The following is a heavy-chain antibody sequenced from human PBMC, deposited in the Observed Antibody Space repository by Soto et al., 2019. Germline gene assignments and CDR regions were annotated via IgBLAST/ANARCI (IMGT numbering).Heavy chain of an antibody. CDR1: GFTFSRYA. V-gene: IGHV3-30*04. CDR3: ARSRSGAVADSFDF. J-gene: IGHJ4*01. D-gene: IGHD3-10*01. Sequence: PGGSLRLSCAASGFTFSRYAIHWVRQAPGKGLEWVAVISRDGTNKYYVDSVKGRFTISRDNSRNTLYLQMNSLRHEDAAVYYCARSRSGAVADSFDFWGHGTLVTVSS. CDR2: ISRDGTNK.